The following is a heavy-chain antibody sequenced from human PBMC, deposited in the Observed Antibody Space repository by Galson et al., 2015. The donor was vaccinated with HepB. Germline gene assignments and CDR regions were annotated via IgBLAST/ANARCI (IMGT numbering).Heavy chain of an antibody. D-gene: IGHD6-19*01. CDR1: GFTFSSYG. CDR3: AKVRAQWLVRPRALDDY. J-gene: IGHJ4*02. Sequence: SLRLSCAASGFTFSSYGMHWVRQAPGKGLEWVAFIRYDGSNKYYADSVKGRFTISRDNSRNTLYLQMNSLRAEDTAVYYCAKVRAQWLVRPRALDDYWGQGTLVTVSS. V-gene: IGHV3-30*02. CDR2: IRYDGSNK.